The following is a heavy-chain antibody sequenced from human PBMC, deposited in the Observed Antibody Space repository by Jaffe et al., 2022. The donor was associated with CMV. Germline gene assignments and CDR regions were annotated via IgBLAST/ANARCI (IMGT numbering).Heavy chain of an antibody. V-gene: IGHV1-46*01. CDR2: INPSGGST. CDR1: GYTFTSYY. CDR3: ARGLAVAGSYYYYGMDV. J-gene: IGHJ6*02. Sequence: QVQLVQSGAEVKKPGASVKVSCKASGYTFTSYYMHWVRQAPGQGLEWMGIINPSGGSTSYAQKFQGRVTMTRDTSTSTVYMELSSLRSEDTAVYYCARGLAVAGSYYYYGMDVWGQGTTVTVSS. D-gene: IGHD6-19*01.